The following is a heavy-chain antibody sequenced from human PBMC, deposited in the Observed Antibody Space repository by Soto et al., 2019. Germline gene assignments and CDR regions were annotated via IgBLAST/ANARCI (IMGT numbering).Heavy chain of an antibody. V-gene: IGHV1-69*13. CDR2: IIPSFDTP. CDR1: GGTFSNFG. D-gene: IGHD3-9*01. Sequence: GASVKVSCKASGGTFSNFGISWVRQAPGQGLEWMGGIIPSFDTPNYAQKFQGRVIIIADESASTAYMELRSLRSDDTAVYYCARSAPFDIYAITPVEFWGQGTLVTVSS. J-gene: IGHJ4*02. CDR3: ARSAPFDIYAITPVEF.